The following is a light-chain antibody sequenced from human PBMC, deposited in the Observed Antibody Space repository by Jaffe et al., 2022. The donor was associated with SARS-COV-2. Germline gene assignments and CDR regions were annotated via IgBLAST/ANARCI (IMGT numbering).Light chain of an antibody. Sequence: EIVLTQSPATLSLSPGERAALSCRASQTVNNYLAWYQQKAGQAPRLLIYDTSNRATGVPARFSGSGSGTDFTLTISSLEPEDFAVYYCQHRANWPITFGQGTRLEIK. CDR1: QTVNNY. V-gene: IGKV3-11*01. J-gene: IGKJ5*01. CDR2: DTS. CDR3: QHRANWPIT.